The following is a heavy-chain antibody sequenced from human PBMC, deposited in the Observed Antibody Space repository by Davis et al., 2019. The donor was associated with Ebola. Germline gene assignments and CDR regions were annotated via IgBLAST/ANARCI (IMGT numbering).Heavy chain of an antibody. D-gene: IGHD3-10*01. CDR3: ARDGVASCLDY. Sequence: AASVKVSCKASGYTFTSYGISWVRQAPGQGLEWMAIINPSGGSTSYAQKFQGRVTVTSDTSTSTVYMELSSLRSEDTAVYYCARDGVASCLDYWGQGALVTVSS. CDR1: GYTFTSYG. CDR2: INPSGGST. J-gene: IGHJ4*02. V-gene: IGHV1-46*01.